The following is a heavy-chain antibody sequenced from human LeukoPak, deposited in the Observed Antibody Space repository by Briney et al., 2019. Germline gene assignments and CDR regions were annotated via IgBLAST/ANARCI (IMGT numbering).Heavy chain of an antibody. J-gene: IGHJ4*02. V-gene: IGHV1-2*02. D-gene: IGHD6-25*01. CDR2: INPNSGGT. Sequence: ASVKVSCKASGYTFTGYYMHWVRQAPGQGLEWMGWINPNSGGTNYAQKFQGRVTMTRDTSISTAYMELSRLRSEDTAVYYCATPKGEQRYYFDYWGQGALVTVSS. CDR1: GYTFTGYY. CDR3: ATPKGEQRYYFDY.